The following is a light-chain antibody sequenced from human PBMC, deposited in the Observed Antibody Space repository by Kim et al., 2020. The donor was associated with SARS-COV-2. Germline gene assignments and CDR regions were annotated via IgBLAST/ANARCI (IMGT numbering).Light chain of an antibody. CDR1: QSVSSY. CDR2: DAS. V-gene: IGKV3-11*01. Sequence: EIVMTQSTATLSLSPGEKATRSCRASQSVSSYLAWYQQKPGQAPRLLIYDASNRATGIPARFSGSGSGTDFTLTISSLEPEDFAVYYCQQRSNWPRTFGQGTKVDIK. J-gene: IGKJ1*01. CDR3: QQRSNWPRT.